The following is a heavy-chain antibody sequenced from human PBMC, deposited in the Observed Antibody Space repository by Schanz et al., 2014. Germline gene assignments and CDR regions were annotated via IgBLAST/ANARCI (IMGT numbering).Heavy chain of an antibody. CDR2: ISDSGDST. J-gene: IGHJ6*03. CDR3: ARPSDSSWYMDV. Sequence: QVQLVESGGGVVQPGGSLRLSCAASGFTFSDHYMTWIRQAPGKGLEWVSDISDSGDSTHYADSVKGRFTISRDNAKNSLYLQMNSLRAEDTAVYYCARPSDSSWYMDVWGKGTTVTVSS. V-gene: IGHV3-11*06. D-gene: IGHD2-21*02. CDR1: GFTFSDHY.